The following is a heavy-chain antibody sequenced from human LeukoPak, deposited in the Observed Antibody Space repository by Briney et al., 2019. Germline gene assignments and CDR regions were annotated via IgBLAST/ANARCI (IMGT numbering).Heavy chain of an antibody. V-gene: IGHV3-15*07. CDR3: TRDWYHAFDF. J-gene: IGHJ3*01. Sequence: PGGSLRLSCAASGFTFNNAWMNWVRQAPGKGLEWVGRIKKRSDGGTTDYAAPVKDRFIISRDDPQGTLYLQMNTLKTEDTAVYYCTRDWYHAFDFWGQGTVVTVSS. CDR2: IKKRSDGGTT. D-gene: IGHD3-9*01. CDR1: GFTFNNAW.